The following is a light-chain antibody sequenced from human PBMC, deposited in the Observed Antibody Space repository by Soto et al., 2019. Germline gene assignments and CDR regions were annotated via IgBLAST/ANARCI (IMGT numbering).Light chain of an antibody. CDR1: QSIDTF. CDR3: QQSYSSSASI. J-gene: IGKJ2*02. Sequence: DIQMTQSPSSLSASVGDRVTITCRASQSIDTFLNWYQHKPGKAPKLLIYDASTLQSGVPSRFSGSGSGRDFTLTIIRLQREDFATYYCQQSYSSSASIFGQGTKLEIK. CDR2: DAS. V-gene: IGKV1-39*01.